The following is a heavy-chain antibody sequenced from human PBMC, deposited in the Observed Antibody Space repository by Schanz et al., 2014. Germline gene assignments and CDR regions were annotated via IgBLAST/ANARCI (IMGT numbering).Heavy chain of an antibody. Sequence: QVQLVESGGGVVQPGRSLRLSCAASGFTFSTYGIHWVRQAPGKGLEWVAVVGDTGTTKFYADSVKGRLTVSRDNSENTVYLEFHSLRSEDTALYYCAREAKWGQWYFDLWGRGSLVTVSS. CDR2: VGDTGTTK. CDR1: GFTFSTYG. J-gene: IGHJ2*01. D-gene: IGHD1-26*01. CDR3: AREAKWGQWYFDL. V-gene: IGHV3-30*03.